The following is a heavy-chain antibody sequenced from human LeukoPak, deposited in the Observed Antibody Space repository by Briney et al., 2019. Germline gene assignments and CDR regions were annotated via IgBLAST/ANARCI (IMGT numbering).Heavy chain of an antibody. CDR1: GGSISDYY. CDR3: ARESFYDSSGYFAFDI. D-gene: IGHD3-22*01. V-gene: IGHV4-59*01. Sequence: SETLSLTCTVSGGSISDYYWSWIRQPPGRGQEWIGYIFYSGSTNYNPSLKSRVTISLDTSKNQFSLKLTSVTAADTAVYYCARESFYDSSGYFAFDIWGQGTMVTVSS. J-gene: IGHJ3*02. CDR2: IFYSGST.